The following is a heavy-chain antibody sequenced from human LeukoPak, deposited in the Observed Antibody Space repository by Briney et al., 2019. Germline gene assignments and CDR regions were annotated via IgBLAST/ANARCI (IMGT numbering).Heavy chain of an antibody. Sequence: SETLSLTCTVSGGSISGYYWSWIRQPPGKELEWIGYIYYSGSTNYNPSLKSRVTISVDTSKNQFSLKLSSVTAADTAVYYCARGVFVRLGSYYYMDVWGKGTTVTISS. J-gene: IGHJ6*03. D-gene: IGHD3-16*01. V-gene: IGHV4-59*01. CDR2: IYYSGST. CDR3: ARGVFVRLGSYYYMDV. CDR1: GGSISGYY.